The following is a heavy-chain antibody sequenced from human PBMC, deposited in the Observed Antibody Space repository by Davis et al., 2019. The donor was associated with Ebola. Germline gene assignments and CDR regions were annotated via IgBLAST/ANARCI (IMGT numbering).Heavy chain of an antibody. J-gene: IGHJ5*02. CDR1: GFTFGDYA. V-gene: IGHV3-11*01. Sequence: GESLKISCTTSGFTFGDYAMSWVRQAPGKGLEWVSYISSSGTTIHYADSVRGRFTISRDNAKNSLYLQMNSLRAEDTAVYYCARDRPVLWFDPWGQGTLVTVSS. D-gene: IGHD3-10*01. CDR3: ARDRPVLWFDP. CDR2: ISSSGTTI.